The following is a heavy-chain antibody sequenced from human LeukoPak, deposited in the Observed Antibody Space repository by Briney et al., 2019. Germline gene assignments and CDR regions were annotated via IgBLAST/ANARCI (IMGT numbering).Heavy chain of an antibody. Sequence: GRSLRLSCAASGFTFDDYAMHWVRQAPGKGPEGVSGISGNSGSIGYADSVKGRFTISRDNAKNSLYLQMNSLRAEDTALYYCAKDDGNDYYYYYMDVWGKGTTVTVSS. CDR3: AKDDGNDYYYYYMDV. V-gene: IGHV3-9*01. J-gene: IGHJ6*03. CDR1: GFTFDDYA. CDR2: ISGNSGSI. D-gene: IGHD1-1*01.